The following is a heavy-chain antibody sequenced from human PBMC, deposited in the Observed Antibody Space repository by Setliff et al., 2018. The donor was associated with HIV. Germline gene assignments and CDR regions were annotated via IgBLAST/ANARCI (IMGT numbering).Heavy chain of an antibody. J-gene: IGHJ4*02. CDR1: GFTFSSYW. V-gene: IGHV3-7*01. CDR2: IKQDGSEK. Sequence: LRLSCAASGFTFSSYWMSWVRQAPGKGLEWVANIKQDGSEKYYVDSVKGRFTISRDNAKNSLYLQMNSLRAEDTAVYYCAREVVVITLDYFDYWGQGTLVTVSS. CDR3: AREVVVITLDYFDY. D-gene: IGHD3-22*01.